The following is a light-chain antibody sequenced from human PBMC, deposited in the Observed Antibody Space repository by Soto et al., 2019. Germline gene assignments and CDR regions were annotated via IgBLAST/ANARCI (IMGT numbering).Light chain of an antibody. CDR1: QSVSSN. CDR3: QQYNNWPPWT. Sequence: EIVMTQSPATLSVSPGERATLSCRASQSVSSNLAWYQQNPGQAPRLLIYGASTRATGIPARFSGSASVTEFTLTISSLQSEDFAVYYCQQYNNWPPWTFGQGTKVEIK. CDR2: GAS. V-gene: IGKV3-15*01. J-gene: IGKJ1*01.